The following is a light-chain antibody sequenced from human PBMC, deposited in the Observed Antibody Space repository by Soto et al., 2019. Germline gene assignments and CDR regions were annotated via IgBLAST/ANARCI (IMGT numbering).Light chain of an antibody. V-gene: IGKV3-15*01. CDR3: QQYNNWPIT. Sequence: EIVMAQSPATLSVSPGERATLSCRASQYIISNLAWYQQKAGQAPRVLIYGASTRATGIPARFSGSGSGTEFTLTISSLQSEDFEVYYCQQYNNWPITFGQGTRLEIK. CDR1: QYIISN. J-gene: IGKJ5*01. CDR2: GAS.